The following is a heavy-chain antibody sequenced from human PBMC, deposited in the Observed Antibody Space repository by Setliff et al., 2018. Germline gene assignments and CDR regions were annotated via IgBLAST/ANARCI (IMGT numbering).Heavy chain of an antibody. Sequence: SETLSLTCIVSGGSINSYYWNWIRQPPGKGLEWIGYIYYSGNSNYDTNYNPSLKSRVTILSDTSKNQFSLILSSVTAADTAVYYCARGHSYESRNSFVFYSNGLDVWGQGTTVTV. V-gene: IGHV4-59*01. CDR2: IYYSGNSNYDT. J-gene: IGHJ6*02. CDR1: GGSINSYY. D-gene: IGHD3-22*01. CDR3: ARGHSYESRNSFVFYSNGLDV.